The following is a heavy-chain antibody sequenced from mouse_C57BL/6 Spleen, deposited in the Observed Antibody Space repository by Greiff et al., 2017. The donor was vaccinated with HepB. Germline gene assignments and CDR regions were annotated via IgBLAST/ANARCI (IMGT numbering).Heavy chain of an antibody. D-gene: IGHD1-1*01. V-gene: IGHV1-64*01. Sequence: QVQLKQPGAELVKPGASVKLSCKASGYTFTSYWMHWVKQRPGQGLEWIGMIHPNSGSTNYNEKFKSKATLTVDKSSSTAYMQLSSLTSEDSAVYYCASPFITTVVPFAYWGQGTLVTVSA. J-gene: IGHJ3*01. CDR2: IHPNSGST. CDR1: GYTFTSYW. CDR3: ASPFITTVVPFAY.